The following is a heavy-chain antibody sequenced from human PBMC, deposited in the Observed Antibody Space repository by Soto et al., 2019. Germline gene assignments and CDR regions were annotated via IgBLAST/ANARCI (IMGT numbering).Heavy chain of an antibody. CDR1: GFTFDDYA. V-gene: IGHV3-9*01. Sequence: SLRLSCAASGFTFDDYAMHWVRQAPGKGLEWVSGISWNSGSIGYADSVKGRFTISRDNAKNPLYLQMNSLRAEDTALYYCAKAYSNPAYYYGMDVWGQGTTVTVSS. J-gene: IGHJ6*02. D-gene: IGHD4-4*01. CDR2: ISWNSGSI. CDR3: AKAYSNPAYYYGMDV.